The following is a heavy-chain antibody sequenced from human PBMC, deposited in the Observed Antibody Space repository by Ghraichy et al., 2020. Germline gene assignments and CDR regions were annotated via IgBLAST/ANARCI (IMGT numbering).Heavy chain of an antibody. D-gene: IGHD3-16*02. Sequence: SQTLSLTCAISGDSVSSNSAAWNWIRQSPSRGLEWLGRTYYRSKWYNDYAVSVKSRITINPDTSKNQFSLQLNSVTPEDTAVYYCARSITFGGVIGQGFDYWGQGTLVTVSS. V-gene: IGHV6-1*01. CDR1: GDSVSSNSAA. J-gene: IGHJ4*02. CDR2: TYYRSKWYN. CDR3: ARSITFGGVIGQGFDY.